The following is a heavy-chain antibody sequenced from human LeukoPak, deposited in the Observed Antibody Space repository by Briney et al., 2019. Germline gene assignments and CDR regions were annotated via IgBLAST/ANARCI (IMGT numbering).Heavy chain of an antibody. CDR2: ISSSSSYI. J-gene: IGHJ6*04. V-gene: IGHV3-21*01. CDR1: GFTVSTYY. Sequence: GGSLRLSCAVSGFTVSTYYMSWVRQVPGKGLEWVSSISSSSSYIYYADSVKGRFTISRDNAKNSLYLQMNSLRAEDTAVYYCAELGITMIGGVWGKGTTVTISS. D-gene: IGHD3-10*02. CDR3: AELGITMIGGV.